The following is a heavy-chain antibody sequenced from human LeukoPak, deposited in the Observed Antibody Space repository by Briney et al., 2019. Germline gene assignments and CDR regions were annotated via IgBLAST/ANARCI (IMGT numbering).Heavy chain of an antibody. V-gene: IGHV3-7*01. J-gene: IGHJ5*02. D-gene: IGHD6-13*01. CDR1: GFTFSSYW. CDR3: ARAGAAGTYNWFDP. Sequence: GGSLRLSCAASGFTFSSYWMSWVRQAPGKGLEWVANLKQDGSEKYYVDSVKGRFTISRDNAKNSLYLQMNSLRAEDTAVYYCARAGAAGTYNWFDPWGQGTLVTVSS. CDR2: LKQDGSEK.